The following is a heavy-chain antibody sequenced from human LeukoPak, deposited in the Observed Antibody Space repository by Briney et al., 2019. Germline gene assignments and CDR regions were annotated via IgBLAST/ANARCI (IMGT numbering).Heavy chain of an antibody. CDR1: GLIVTSNY. V-gene: IGHV3-53*01. J-gene: IGHJ4*02. Sequence: GGSLRLSCAASGLIVTSNYMNWVRQAPGKGLEWVSVIYNGGGTSYADSVKGRFTISRDNSKSTLYLQMNSLRVEDTAVYYCARDWATALDYWGQGTLVTVSS. D-gene: IGHD3-16*01. CDR2: IYNGGGT. CDR3: ARDWATALDY.